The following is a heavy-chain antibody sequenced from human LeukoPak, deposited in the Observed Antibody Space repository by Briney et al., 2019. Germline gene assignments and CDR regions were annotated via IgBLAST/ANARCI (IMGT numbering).Heavy chain of an antibody. Sequence: GGSLRLSCAASGFTFSSYGMHWVRQAPGKGLEWVAVISYDGSNKYYADSVQGRFTISRDNSKNALYLQMNSLRAEDTAVYYCAKKIPGIWGQGTLVTVSS. D-gene: IGHD6-13*01. J-gene: IGHJ4*02. CDR1: GFTFSSYG. CDR2: ISYDGSNK. CDR3: AKKIPGI. V-gene: IGHV3-30*18.